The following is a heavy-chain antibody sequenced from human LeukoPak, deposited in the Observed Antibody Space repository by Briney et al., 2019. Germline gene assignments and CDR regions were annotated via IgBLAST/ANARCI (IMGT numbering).Heavy chain of an antibody. CDR3: ARGGPLSYSGSLYGASDI. CDR2: ISGSGGST. J-gene: IGHJ3*02. CDR1: GFTFSSYA. Sequence: GGSLRLSCAASGFTFSSYAMSWVRQAPGKGLKWVSAISGSGGSTYYADSVKGRFTISRDNSKNTLYLQMNSLRAEDTAVYYCARGGPLSYSGSLYGASDIWGQGTMVTVSS. V-gene: IGHV3-23*01. D-gene: IGHD1-26*01.